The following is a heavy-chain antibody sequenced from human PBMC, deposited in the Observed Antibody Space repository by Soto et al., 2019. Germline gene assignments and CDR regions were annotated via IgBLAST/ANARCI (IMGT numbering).Heavy chain of an antibody. CDR3: AKDREVATIRGPIDY. Sequence: EVQLLESGGGLVQPGGSLRLSCAASGFTFSSYAMSWVRQAPGKGLEWVSAISGSGGSTYYADSVKGRFTISRDNSKNTLYLQMNRLRAEDTAVYYCAKDREVATIRGPIDYWGQGTLVTVSS. J-gene: IGHJ4*02. D-gene: IGHD5-12*01. CDR1: GFTFSSYA. V-gene: IGHV3-23*01. CDR2: ISGSGGST.